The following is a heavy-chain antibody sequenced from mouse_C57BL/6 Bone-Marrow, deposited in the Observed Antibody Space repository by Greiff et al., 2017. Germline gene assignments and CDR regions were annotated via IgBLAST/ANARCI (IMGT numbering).Heavy chain of an antibody. CDR3: AREGGQLPYYYAMDY. V-gene: IGHV1-76*01. D-gene: IGHD3-3*01. Sequence: QVQLQQSGPELVKPGASVKISCKASGYSFTDYYINWVKQRPGQGLEWIARIYPGSGNTYYNEKFKGKATLTAEKSSSTAYMQLSSLTSEDSAVYFCAREGGQLPYYYAMDYWGQGTSVTVSS. CDR1: GYSFTDYY. CDR2: IYPGSGNT. J-gene: IGHJ4*01.